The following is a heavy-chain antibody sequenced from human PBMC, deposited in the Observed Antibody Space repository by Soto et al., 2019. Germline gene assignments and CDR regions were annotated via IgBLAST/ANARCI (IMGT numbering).Heavy chain of an antibody. Sequence: SVKVSCKASGFTFTSSAVQWVRQARGQRLEWIGWIVVGSGNTNYAQKFQERVTITRDMSTSTAYMELSSLRSEDTAVYYCAAPGSIVVVPAARHDMALWGQGTLVTVSS. CDR1: GFTFTSSA. V-gene: IGHV1-58*01. D-gene: IGHD2-2*01. CDR3: AAPGSIVVVPAARHDMAL. J-gene: IGHJ4*02. CDR2: IVVGSGNT.